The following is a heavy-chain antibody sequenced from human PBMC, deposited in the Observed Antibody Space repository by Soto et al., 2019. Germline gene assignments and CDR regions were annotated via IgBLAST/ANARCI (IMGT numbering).Heavy chain of an antibody. CDR1: GGSFSGYY. V-gene: IGHV4-34*01. Sequence: QVQLQQWGAGLLKPSETLSLTCAVYGGSFSGYYWSWIRQPPGKGLEWIGEINHSGSTNYNPSLKGRVTISVDTSKNQFSLKLSSVTAADTAVYYCARGGYYDILTGYYNDAFDIWGQGTMVTVSS. D-gene: IGHD3-9*01. J-gene: IGHJ3*02. CDR2: INHSGST. CDR3: ARGGYYDILTGYYNDAFDI.